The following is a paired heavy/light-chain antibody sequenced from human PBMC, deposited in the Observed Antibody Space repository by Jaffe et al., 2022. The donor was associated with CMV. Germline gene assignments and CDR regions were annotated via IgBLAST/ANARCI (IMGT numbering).Heavy chain of an antibody. D-gene: IGHD2-8*01. CDR3: ARGWDCTNGVCHPTTLDY. J-gene: IGHJ4*02. CDR1: GFTFSSYG. V-gene: IGHV3-33*08. CDR2: IWYDGSNK. Sequence: QVQLVESGGGVVQPGRSLRLSCAASGFTFSSYGMHWVRQAPGKGLEWVAVIWYDGSNKYYADSVKGRFTISRDNSKNTLYLQMNSLRAEDTAVYYCARGWDCTNGVCHPTTLDYWGQGTLVTVSS.
Light chain of an antibody. CDR1: KLGDKY. Sequence: SYELTQPPSVSVSPGQTASITCSGDKLGDKYACWYQQKPGQSPVLVIYQDSKRPSGIPERFSGSNSGNTATLTISGTQAMDEADYYCQAWDSGVVFGGGTKLTVL. CDR3: QAWDSGVV. CDR2: QDS. V-gene: IGLV3-1*01. J-gene: IGLJ2*01.